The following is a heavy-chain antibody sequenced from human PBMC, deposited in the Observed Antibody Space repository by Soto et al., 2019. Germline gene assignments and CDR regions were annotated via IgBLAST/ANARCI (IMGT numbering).Heavy chain of an antibody. Sequence: SETLSLTCTVSGGSISSYYWSWIRQPAGKGLEWIGRIYTSGSTNYNPSLKSRVTMSVDTSKNQFSLKLSSVTAADTAVYYCARDNYDSPYYYYGMDVWGQGTTVTAP. CDR1: GGSISSYY. J-gene: IGHJ6*02. V-gene: IGHV4-4*07. CDR3: ARDNYDSPYYYYGMDV. CDR2: IYTSGST. D-gene: IGHD3-3*01.